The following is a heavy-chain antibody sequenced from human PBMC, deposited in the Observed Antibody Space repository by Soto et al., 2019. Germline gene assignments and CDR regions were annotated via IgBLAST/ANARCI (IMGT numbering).Heavy chain of an antibody. D-gene: IGHD3-10*01. J-gene: IGHJ3*02. CDR1: GFTFNIYA. CDR2: ISGSGGST. CDR3: ARDRGDGFDAFDI. Sequence: PGGSLRLSCAASGFTFNIYAMSWVRQAPGKGLEWVSAISGSGGSTYYADSVKGRFTISRDNSKNTLYLQINSLRAEDTAVYYCARDRGDGFDAFDIWGQGTMVTVSS. V-gene: IGHV3-23*01.